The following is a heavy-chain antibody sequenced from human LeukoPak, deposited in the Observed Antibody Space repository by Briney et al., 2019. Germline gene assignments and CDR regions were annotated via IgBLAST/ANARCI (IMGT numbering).Heavy chain of an antibody. CDR1: GYTFTGYY. CDR2: INPNSGGT. CDR3: ARFGGGWSNDAFDI. V-gene: IGHV1-2*02. Sequence: GASVKVSCKASGYTFTGYYMHWVRQAPGQGLEWMGWINPNSGGTNYAQKFQGRVTMTRDTSISTAYMELSRLRSDDTAVYYCARFGGGWSNDAFDIWGQGTMVTVSS. J-gene: IGHJ3*02. D-gene: IGHD6-19*01.